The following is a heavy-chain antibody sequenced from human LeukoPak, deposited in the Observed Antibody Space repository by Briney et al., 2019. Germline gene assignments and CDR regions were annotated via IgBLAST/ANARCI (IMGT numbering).Heavy chain of an antibody. V-gene: IGHV3-9*01. D-gene: IGHD3-10*01. CDR1: GFTFDDYA. CDR2: VSWNSAKK. Sequence: GRSLRLSCVASGFTFDDYAMHWVRQSPGKGLEWVSSVSWNSAKKDYADSVQGRFTISRDNAKNSLSLQMNSLRAEDTAVYYCARDTRGESDSWGQGTLVTVSS. CDR3: ARDTRGESDS. J-gene: IGHJ4*02.